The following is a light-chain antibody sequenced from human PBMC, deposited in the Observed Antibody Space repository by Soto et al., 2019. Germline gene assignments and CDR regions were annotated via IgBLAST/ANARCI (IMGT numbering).Light chain of an antibody. CDR2: EVS. J-gene: IGLJ2*01. V-gene: IGLV2-8*01. Sequence: QSALTQPPSASGSPGQSVTISCTGTSSDVGDYNYVSWYQHHPGKAPKLMIYEVSKRPSGVPDRFSGSKSGNTASLTVSGLQADDEADYYCISYAGTNNFVVFGGGTQLTVL. CDR1: SSDVGDYNY. CDR3: ISYAGTNNFVV.